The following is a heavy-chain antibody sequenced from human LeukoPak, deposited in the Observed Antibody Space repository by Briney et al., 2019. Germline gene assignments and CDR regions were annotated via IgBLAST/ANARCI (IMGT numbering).Heavy chain of an antibody. D-gene: IGHD6-13*01. Sequence: ASVKVSCKASGHTFTGYYMHWVRQAPGQGLEWMGWINTNTGNPTYAQGFTGRFVFSLDTSVSTAYLQISSLKAEDTAVYYCARPGIAAAGNYFDYWGQGTLVTVSS. CDR3: ARPGIAAAGNYFDY. V-gene: IGHV7-4-1*02. J-gene: IGHJ4*02. CDR2: INTNTGNP. CDR1: GHTFTGYY.